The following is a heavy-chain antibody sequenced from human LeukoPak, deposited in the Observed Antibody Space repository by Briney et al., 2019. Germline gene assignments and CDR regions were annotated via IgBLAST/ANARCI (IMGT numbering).Heavy chain of an antibody. CDR3: ARAYYSTSWFPH. CDR2: IYTSGST. CDR1: GGSISSYY. D-gene: IGHD3-10*01. V-gene: IGHV4-4*07. J-gene: IGHJ5*02. Sequence: PSETLSLTCTVSGGSISSYYWSWIRQPAGKGLEWIGRIYTSGSTNYNPSLKSRVTISADTSKNQFSLELRSVTAADTAVYYCARAYYSTSWFPHWGQGALVTVSS.